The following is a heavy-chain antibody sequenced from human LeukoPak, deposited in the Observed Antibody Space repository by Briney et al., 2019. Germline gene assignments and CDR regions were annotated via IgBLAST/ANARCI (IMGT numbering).Heavy chain of an antibody. Sequence: GVSLRLSCAASGFTFSSQAMIWVRQAPGRGLEWVSFISGNSITTDYADSVKGRFTISRDNSKNTLYLQMNSLRAEDTAVYYCARPKDYYDSSGYYLNWFDPWGQGTLVTVSS. CDR1: GFTFSSQA. CDR2: ISGNSITT. CDR3: ARPKDYYDSSGYYLNWFDP. V-gene: IGHV3-23*01. D-gene: IGHD3-22*01. J-gene: IGHJ5*02.